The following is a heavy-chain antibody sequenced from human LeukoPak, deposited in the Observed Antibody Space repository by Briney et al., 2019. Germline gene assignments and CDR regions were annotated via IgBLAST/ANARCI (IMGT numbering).Heavy chain of an antibody. CDR1: GFTFSSYS. D-gene: IGHD6-6*01. J-gene: IGHJ4*02. Sequence: GGSLRLSCAASGFTFSSYSMNWVRQPPGKGLEWVSSISSSSSYIYYADSVKGRFTISRDNAKNSLYLQMNSLRAEDTAVYYCARVPARQLGEYYFDYWGQGTLVTVSS. V-gene: IGHV3-21*01. CDR3: ARVPARQLGEYYFDY. CDR2: ISSSSSYI.